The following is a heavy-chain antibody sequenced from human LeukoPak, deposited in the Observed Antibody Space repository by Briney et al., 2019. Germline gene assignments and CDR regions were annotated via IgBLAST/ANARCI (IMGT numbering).Heavy chain of an antibody. CDR3: AEDRDYGDYVDAFDI. CDR1: GFTFSSYA. V-gene: IGHV3-23*01. Sequence: GGSLRLSCAASGFTFSSYAMSWVRQAPGKGLEWVSAISGSGGSTYYADSVKGRFTISRDNSKNTLYLQMSSLRAEDTAVYYCAEDRDYGDYVDAFDIWGQGTMVTVSS. D-gene: IGHD4-17*01. CDR2: ISGSGGST. J-gene: IGHJ3*02.